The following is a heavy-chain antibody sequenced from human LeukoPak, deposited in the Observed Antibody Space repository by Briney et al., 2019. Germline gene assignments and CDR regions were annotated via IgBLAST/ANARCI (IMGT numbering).Heavy chain of an antibody. CDR2: IYYSGST. V-gene: IGHV4-59*01. CDR1: GGSISSYY. D-gene: IGHD4-23*01. J-gene: IGHJ3*02. CDR3: ARLPYGGNSKTNWHAFDI. Sequence: PSETLSLTCTVSGGSISSYYWSWIRQPSGKGLEWIGYIYYSGSTSYNPSLKSRVTISVDTSKNQFSLKLSSVTAADTAVYYCARLPYGGNSKTNWHAFDIWGQGTMVTVSS.